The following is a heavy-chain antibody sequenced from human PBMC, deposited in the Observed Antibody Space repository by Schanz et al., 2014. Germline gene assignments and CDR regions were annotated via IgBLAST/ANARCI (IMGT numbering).Heavy chain of an antibody. CDR3: ARDPNSVNEIDY. J-gene: IGHJ4*02. CDR2: INPDGSAK. V-gene: IGHV3-7*03. Sequence: VQLVESGGGVVQPGRSLRLSCAASGFTFNSYGMHWVRQAPGKGPEWVANINPDGSAKNYVDSVKGRFTLSRDNAKNSMYLQMNSLRVEDTAVYYCARDPNSVNEIDYWGQGTLVTVSS. CDR1: GFTFNSYG. D-gene: IGHD5-12*01.